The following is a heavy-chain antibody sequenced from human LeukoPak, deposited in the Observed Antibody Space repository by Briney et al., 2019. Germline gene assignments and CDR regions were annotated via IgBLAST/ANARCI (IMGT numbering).Heavy chain of an antibody. CDR2: INPSGGST. Sequence: GASVKVSCKASGYTFTSYYMHWVRQAPGQGLEWMGIINPSGGSTSYAQKFQGRVTMTRDMSTSTVYMELSSLRSEDTAVYYCARGRPDYTENNGYGFDYWGQGTLVTVSS. CDR3: ARGRPDYTENNGYGFDY. D-gene: IGHD2-2*03. CDR1: GYTFTSYY. V-gene: IGHV1-46*01. J-gene: IGHJ4*02.